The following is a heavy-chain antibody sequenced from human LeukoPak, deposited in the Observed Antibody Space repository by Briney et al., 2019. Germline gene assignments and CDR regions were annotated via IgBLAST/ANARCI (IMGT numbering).Heavy chain of an antibody. Sequence: ASVKVSCKASGYTFTGYYMHWVRQAPRQGLEWMGWINPNSGGTNYAQKFQGRVTMTRDTSISTAYMELGRLRSDDTAVYYCARDEATYCSSTSCSRNWFDPWGQGTLVTVSS. J-gene: IGHJ5*02. D-gene: IGHD2-2*01. CDR3: ARDEATYCSSTSCSRNWFDP. CDR1: GYTFTGYY. CDR2: INPNSGGT. V-gene: IGHV1-2*02.